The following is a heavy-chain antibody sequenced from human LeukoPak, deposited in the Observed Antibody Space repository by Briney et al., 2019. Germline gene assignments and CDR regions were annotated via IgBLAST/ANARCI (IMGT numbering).Heavy chain of an antibody. CDR2: IGTAGDT. CDR3: ARDLRCSSTSCCYYYGMDV. Sequence: GGSLRLSCAASGFTFSSYDMHWVRQATGKGLEWVSAIGTAGDTYYPGSVKGRFTISRENAKNSLYLQMNSLRAGDTAVYYCARDLRCSSTSCCYYYGMDVWGQGTTVTVSS. J-gene: IGHJ6*02. D-gene: IGHD2-2*01. CDR1: GFTFSSYD. V-gene: IGHV3-13*04.